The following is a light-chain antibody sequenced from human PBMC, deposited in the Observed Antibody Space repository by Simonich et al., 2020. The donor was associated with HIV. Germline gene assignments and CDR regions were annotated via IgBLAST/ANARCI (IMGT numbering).Light chain of an antibody. CDR1: QSVRSN. J-gene: IGKJ5*01. CDR2: VAS. V-gene: IGKV3-15*01. CDR3: QQYNNWLPIT. Sequence: EIVMTQSPATLSVSPGERATLSCRANQSVRSNLSCYQQKPGQAPRLLIYVASTRATGIPARFSGSGSGTEFTLTISSLQSEDFAVYYCQQYNNWLPITFGQGTRLEIK.